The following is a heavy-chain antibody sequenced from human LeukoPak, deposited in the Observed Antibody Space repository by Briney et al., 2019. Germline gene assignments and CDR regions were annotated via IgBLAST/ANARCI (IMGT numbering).Heavy chain of an antibody. CDR3: ARGEWFRYGHGWFDP. D-gene: IGHD3-3*01. J-gene: IGHJ5*02. Sequence: SETLSLTCTVSGGSISSHYWSWIRQPPGKGLEWIGYIYYSGSTNYNPSLKSRVTISVDTSKNQFSLKLSSVTAADTAVYYCARGEWFRYGHGWFDPWGQGTLVTVSS. CDR2: IYYSGST. V-gene: IGHV4-59*11. CDR1: GGSISSHY.